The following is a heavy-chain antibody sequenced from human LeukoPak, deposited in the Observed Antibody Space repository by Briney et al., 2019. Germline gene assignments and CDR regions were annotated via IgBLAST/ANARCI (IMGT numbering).Heavy chain of an antibody. Sequence: SETLSLTCTVSGGSISSYYWSWIRQPPGKGLEWIGHIYYSGSTNYNPSLKSRVTISVDTSKNQFSLKLSSVTAADTAVYYCARAIVVASLYDYWGQGTLVTVSS. CDR2: IYYSGST. CDR1: GGSISSYY. D-gene: IGHD3-22*01. V-gene: IGHV4-59*01. J-gene: IGHJ4*02. CDR3: ARAIVVASLYDY.